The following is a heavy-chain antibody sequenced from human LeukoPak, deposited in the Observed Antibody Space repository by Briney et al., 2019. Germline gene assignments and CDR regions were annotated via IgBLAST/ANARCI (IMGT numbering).Heavy chain of an antibody. CDR1: GGSISSYY. V-gene: IGHV4-59*12. CDR3: ARVGSGYDINHYFDY. J-gene: IGHJ4*02. CDR2: IYYSGST. D-gene: IGHD5-12*01. Sequence: SETLSLTCTVSGGSISSYYWSWIRQPPGKGLEGIGYIYYSGSTNYNPSLKSRVTISVDTSKNQFSLKLSSVTAADTAVYYCARVGSGYDINHYFDYWGQGTLVTVSS.